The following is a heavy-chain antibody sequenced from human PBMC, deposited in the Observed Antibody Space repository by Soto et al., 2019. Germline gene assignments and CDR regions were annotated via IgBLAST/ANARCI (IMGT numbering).Heavy chain of an antibody. V-gene: IGHV3-7*01. Sequence: GGSLRLSCAASGFTFSSYWMSWVRQAPGKGLEWVANIKQDGSEKYYVDSVKGRFTIPRDNAKNSLYLQMNSLRAEDTAVYYCARAAPQYSSGWDSPWYFDYWGQRTPVTVSS. CDR1: GFTFSSYW. D-gene: IGHD6-19*01. J-gene: IGHJ4*02. CDR2: IKQDGSEK. CDR3: ARAAPQYSSGWDSPWYFDY.